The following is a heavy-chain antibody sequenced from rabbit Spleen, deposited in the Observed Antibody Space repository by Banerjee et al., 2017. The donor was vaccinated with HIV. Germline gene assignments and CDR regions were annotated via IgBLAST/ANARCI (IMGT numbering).Heavy chain of an antibody. D-gene: IGHD8-1*01. Sequence: QEQLEESGGGLVKPGASLTLTCTASGVSFSFSSYMCWVRQAPGKGLEWIGCIYSSYTITWYASWAKGRFTCSKTSSTTVTLQMTSLTVADTATYFCARDTGSSFSSYGMDLWGQGTLVTVS. CDR3: ARDTGSSFSSYGMDL. CDR2: IYSSYTIT. V-gene: IGHV1S45*01. CDR1: GVSFSFSSY. J-gene: IGHJ6*01.